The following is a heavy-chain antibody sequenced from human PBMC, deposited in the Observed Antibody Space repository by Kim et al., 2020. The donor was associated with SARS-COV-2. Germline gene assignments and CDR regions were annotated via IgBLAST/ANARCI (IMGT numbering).Heavy chain of an antibody. Sequence: ASVKVSCKASGYNFPSFGITWVRQAPGQGLEWMGWISGKNGNTNYAQKFQGRIAMTADTSTTTAYMELTSLRSDDTAVYYCARYLLGIQTTDAFRFDPWG. CDR1: GYNFPSFG. D-gene: IGHD4-17*01. V-gene: IGHV1-18*01. J-gene: IGHJ5*02. CDR2: ISGKNGNT. CDR3: ARYLLGIQTTDAFRFDP.